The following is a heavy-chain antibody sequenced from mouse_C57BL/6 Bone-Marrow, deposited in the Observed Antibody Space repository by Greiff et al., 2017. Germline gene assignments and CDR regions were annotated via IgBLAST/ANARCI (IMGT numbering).Heavy chain of an antibody. Sequence: VKLQQPGAELVKPGASVKLSCKASGYTFTSYWMHWVKQRPGQGLEWIGMIHPNSGSTNYNEKFKSKATLTVDKSYSTAYMQLSSLTSEDSAVYYCARPYYSNYVNAMDYWGQGTSVTGSS. D-gene: IGHD2-5*01. CDR2: IHPNSGST. CDR3: ARPYYSNYVNAMDY. CDR1: GYTFTSYW. V-gene: IGHV1-64*01. J-gene: IGHJ4*01.